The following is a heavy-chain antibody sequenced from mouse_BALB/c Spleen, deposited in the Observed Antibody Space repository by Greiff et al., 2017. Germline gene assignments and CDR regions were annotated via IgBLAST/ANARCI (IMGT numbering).Heavy chain of an antibody. D-gene: IGHD1-1*01. V-gene: IGHV1-54*01. CDR3: ARSGYYYGSSYWYFDV. J-gene: IGHJ1*01. Sequence: VKVVESGAELVRPGTSVKVSCKASGYAFTNYLIEWVKQRPGQGLEWIGVINPGSGGTNYNEKFKGKATLTADKSSSTAYMQLSSLTSDDSAVYFCARSGYYYGSSYWYFDVWGAGTTVTVSS. CDR2: INPGSGGT. CDR1: GYAFTNYL.